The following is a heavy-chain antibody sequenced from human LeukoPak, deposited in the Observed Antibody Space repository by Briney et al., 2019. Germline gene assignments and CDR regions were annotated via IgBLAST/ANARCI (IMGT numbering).Heavy chain of an antibody. CDR3: ARPYGSGSYFDY. Sequence: PSETLSLTCTVSGVSISNYYWSWIRQPPGKGLEWIGYIHYSGSTSYNPSLKSRVTISVDTSKNQFSLKLSSVTAADTAVYYCARPYGSGSYFDYWGQGTLVTVSS. CDR2: IHYSGST. J-gene: IGHJ4*02. V-gene: IGHV4-59*08. CDR1: GVSISNYY. D-gene: IGHD3-10*01.